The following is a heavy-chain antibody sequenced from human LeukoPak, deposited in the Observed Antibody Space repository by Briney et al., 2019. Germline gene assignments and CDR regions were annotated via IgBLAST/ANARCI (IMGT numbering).Heavy chain of an antibody. CDR3: AREMVHDLTELHS. V-gene: IGHV4-38-2*02. Sequence: SETLSLTCTVSAYSISGGYYWGWIRQPPGKGLEWIGTIYHSGNTYYNPSLKSRVTISIDTSKNQFSLKVNSVTAADTAFYYCAREMVHDLTELHSGGQGTLVTVSS. J-gene: IGHJ5*01. CDR1: AYSISGGYY. D-gene: IGHD2-8*01. CDR2: IYHSGNT.